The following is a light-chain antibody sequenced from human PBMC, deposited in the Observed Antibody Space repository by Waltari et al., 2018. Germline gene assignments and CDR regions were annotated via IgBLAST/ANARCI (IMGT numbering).Light chain of an antibody. CDR1: QSVLYSSNNRNY. CDR2: WAS. V-gene: IGKV4-1*01. CDR3: QQYYTTPH. Sequence: DLVMTQSPDSLAVSLGERAAIHCKSSQSVLYSSNNRNYLAWYQQKPGQPPKLLIYWASTRESGVPDRFSGSGSGTDFTLTISSLQAEDVAVYYCQQYYTTPHFGQGTRLEIK. J-gene: IGKJ5*01.